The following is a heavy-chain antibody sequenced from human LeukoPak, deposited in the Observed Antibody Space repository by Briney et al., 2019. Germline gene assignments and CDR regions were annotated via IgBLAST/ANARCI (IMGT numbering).Heavy chain of an antibody. CDR3: ARERYYDPDAFDI. Sequence: PSETLSLTCTVSGGSISSGDYYWSWIRQPPGKGLEWIGYIYYSGSTYYNPSLKSRVTISVDTSKNQFSLKLSSATAADTAVYYCARERYYDPDAFDIWGQGTMVTVSS. J-gene: IGHJ3*02. CDR2: IYYSGST. D-gene: IGHD3-22*01. CDR1: GGSISSGDYY. V-gene: IGHV4-30-4*01.